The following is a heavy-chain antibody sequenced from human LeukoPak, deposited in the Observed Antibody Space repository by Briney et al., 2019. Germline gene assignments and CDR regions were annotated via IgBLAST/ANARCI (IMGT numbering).Heavy chain of an antibody. CDR1: GGSISSYY. V-gene: IGHV4-59*08. CDR3: ARSSAYYYGSGSYSPLYYGMDV. Sequence: PSETLSLTCTVSGGSISSYYWSWIRQPPGKGLEWIGYIYYSGSTNYNPSLKSRVTISVDTSKNQFSLKLSSVTAADTAVYYCARSSAYYYGSGSYSPLYYGMDVWGQGTTVTVSS. D-gene: IGHD3-10*01. J-gene: IGHJ6*02. CDR2: IYYSGST.